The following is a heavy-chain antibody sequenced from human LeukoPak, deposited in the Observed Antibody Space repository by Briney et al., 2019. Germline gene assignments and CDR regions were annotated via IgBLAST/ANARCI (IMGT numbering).Heavy chain of an antibody. J-gene: IGHJ6*04. CDR3: ARGILWFGDDV. CDR1: GYTFTDQY. D-gene: IGHD3-10*01. V-gene: IGHV1-8*02. Sequence: ASVKVSCKASGYTFTDQYMHWVRQAPGQGLEWMGWINPNSGNTGYAQKFQGRVTMTRNTSISTAYMELSSLRSEDTAVYYCARGILWFGDDVWGKGTTVTISS. CDR2: INPNSGNT.